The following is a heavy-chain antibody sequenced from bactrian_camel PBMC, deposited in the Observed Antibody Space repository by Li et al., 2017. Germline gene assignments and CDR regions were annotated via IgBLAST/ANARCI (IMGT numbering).Heavy chain of an antibody. J-gene: IGHJ4*01. Sequence: VQLVESGGGSVQAGGSLALSCVAAKLTYSSNCMAWFRQSPGKEREGVAAIDNYRSTRYADSVKGRFTISKDNAENALYLHMTKLKHEDTAVYYRAADGPSALWGGYCLTKPWSEGYKYWGQGTQVTVS. V-gene: IGHV3S55*01. CDR2: IDNYRST. CDR1: KLTYSSNC. D-gene: IGHD3*01. CDR3: AADGPSALWGGYCLTKPWSEGYKY.